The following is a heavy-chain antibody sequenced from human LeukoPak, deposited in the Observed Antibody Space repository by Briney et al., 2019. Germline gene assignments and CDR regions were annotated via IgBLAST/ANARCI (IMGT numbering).Heavy chain of an antibody. CDR1: GYTFTDYY. CDR3: ARHSSSSEEGFDY. D-gene: IGHD6-6*01. CDR2: VCPSDSDT. J-gene: IGHJ4*02. Sequence: GESLNISCKASGYTFTDYYIGGVRQMPGKGLEWMGIVCPSDSDTSYSPSFQGEFTISADKSINTAYLEWNSLKASDTAMYYCARHSSSSEEGFDYWGQGTLVTVSS. V-gene: IGHV5-51*01.